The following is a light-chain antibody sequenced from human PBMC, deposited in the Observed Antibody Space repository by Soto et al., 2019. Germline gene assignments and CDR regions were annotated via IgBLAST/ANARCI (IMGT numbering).Light chain of an antibody. CDR1: SSNIGAGYD. V-gene: IGLV1-40*01. CDR3: QSQDSRLHASV. Sequence: QSALTQPPSVSGAPGQRVTISCTGSSSNIGAGYDVHWYLQLPGTAPKLLIYGNTNRPSGVPDRFSGSKSGSSASLAITGLHAEDEVDCYGQSQDSRLHASVFVPGTKVTVL. J-gene: IGLJ1*01. CDR2: GNT.